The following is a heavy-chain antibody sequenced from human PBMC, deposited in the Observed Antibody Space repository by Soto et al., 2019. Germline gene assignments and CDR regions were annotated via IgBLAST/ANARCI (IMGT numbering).Heavy chain of an antibody. CDR3: ALTERRWLQFTRFDP. V-gene: IGHV4-31*03. D-gene: IGHD5-12*01. Sequence: PSETLSLTCTVSGGSISSGGYYWSWIRQHPGKGLEWIGYIYYSGSTYYNPSLKSRVTISVDTSKNQFSLKLSSVTAADTAVYYCALTERRWLQFTRFDPWGQGTLVTVSS. J-gene: IGHJ5*02. CDR2: IYYSGST. CDR1: GGSISSGGYY.